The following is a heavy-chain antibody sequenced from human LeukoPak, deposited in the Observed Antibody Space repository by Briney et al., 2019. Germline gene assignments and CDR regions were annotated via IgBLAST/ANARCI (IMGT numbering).Heavy chain of an antibody. D-gene: IGHD1-1*01. CDR3: ARGRGYNANNWFDP. V-gene: IGHV4-31*03. Sequence: KSSETLSLTCTVSGGSISSGGYYWSWIHQHPGKGLEWIGYIYYSGITYYNPSLKSRVTMSVDTSKNQFSLKLNSVTAADTAVYYCARGRGYNANNWFDPWGQGTLVTVSS. CDR1: GGSISSGGYY. CDR2: IYYSGIT. J-gene: IGHJ5*02.